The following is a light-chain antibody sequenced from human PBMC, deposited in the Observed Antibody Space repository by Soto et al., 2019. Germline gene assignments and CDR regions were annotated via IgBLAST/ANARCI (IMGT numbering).Light chain of an antibody. CDR3: AAWDDSLKGPL. J-gene: IGLJ2*01. CDR2: SDN. V-gene: IGLV1-44*01. Sequence: QSVLTQPPSASGTPGQRVTISCSGSSSNVGSNFVNWYQHLPGTAPKLLIHSDNRRPSGVPDRFSGSKSGTSASLAISGLQSGEEADYYGAAWDDSLKGPLFGGGTNLT. CDR1: SSNVGSNF.